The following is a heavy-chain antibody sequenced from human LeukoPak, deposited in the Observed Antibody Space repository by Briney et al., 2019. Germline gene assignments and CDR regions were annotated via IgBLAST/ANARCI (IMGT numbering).Heavy chain of an antibody. CDR3: ARDKEGYNPTLDY. CDR1: GFTFSSYS. J-gene: IGHJ4*02. D-gene: IGHD5-24*01. CDR2: ISSSRNYI. V-gene: IGHV3-21*01. Sequence: GGSLRLSCAASGFTFSSYSMNWVRQAPGKGLEWVSSISSSRNYIYYADSVKGRSTISRDNAKNSLYLQMNSLRAEDTAVYYCARDKEGYNPTLDYWGQGTLVTVSS.